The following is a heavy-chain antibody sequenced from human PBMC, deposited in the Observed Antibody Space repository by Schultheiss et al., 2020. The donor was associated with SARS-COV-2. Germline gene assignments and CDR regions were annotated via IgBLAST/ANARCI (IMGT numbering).Heavy chain of an antibody. CDR3: AKVGGPFYYDSSAYSGDY. CDR2: ISWDGGST. D-gene: IGHD3-22*01. V-gene: IGHV3-43*01. J-gene: IGHJ4*02. CDR1: GFTFEDYT. Sequence: GGSLRLSCAASGFTFEDYTMHWVRQVPGKGLEWVSLISWDGGSTYYADSVKGRFTISRDNSKNSLYLQMNNLRNEDTALYYCAKVGGPFYYDSSAYSGDYWGQGTLVTVSS.